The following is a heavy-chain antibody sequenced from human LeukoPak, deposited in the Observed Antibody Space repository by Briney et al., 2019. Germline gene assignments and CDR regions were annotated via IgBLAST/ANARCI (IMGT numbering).Heavy chain of an antibody. CDR3: AKPARTDAFDI. Sequence: PGGSLRLSCAASEFSVGSNYMTWVRQAPGKGLEWVSLIYSGGSTYYAGSVKGRFTISRDNSKNTLYLQMNSLRAEDTAVYYCAKPARTDAFDIWGQGTMITVSS. D-gene: IGHD1-14*01. V-gene: IGHV3-66*04. J-gene: IGHJ3*02. CDR1: EFSVGSNY. CDR2: IYSGGST.